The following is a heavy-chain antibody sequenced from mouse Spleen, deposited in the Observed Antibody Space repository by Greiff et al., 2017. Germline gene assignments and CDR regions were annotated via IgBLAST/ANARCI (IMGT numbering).Heavy chain of an antibody. Sequence: QVQLQQPGAELVKPGASVKLSCKASGYTFTSYWMQWVKQRPGQGLEWIGEIDPSDSYTNYNQKFKGKATLTVDTSSSTAYMQLSSLTSEDSAVYYCAGVRSGFYAMDYWGQGTSVTVSS. CDR1: GYTFTSYW. D-gene: IGHD3-2*02. CDR2: IDPSDSYT. V-gene: IGHV1-50*01. J-gene: IGHJ4*01. CDR3: AGVRSGFYAMDY.